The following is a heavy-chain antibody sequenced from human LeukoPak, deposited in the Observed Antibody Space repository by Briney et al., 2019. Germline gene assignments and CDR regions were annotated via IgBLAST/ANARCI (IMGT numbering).Heavy chain of an antibody. D-gene: IGHD1-26*01. CDR2: ISGSAYNT. CDR3: AKHSGSYFIYYVDS. J-gene: IGHJ4*02. Sequence: GGSLRLSCAASGFTFSSYGMSWVRQAPGKGLEWVSTISGSAYNTYYADSVKGRFTISRDNSANTLYLQMNSLRGEDTALYYCAKHSGSYFIYYVDSWGQRTPVTVSS. CDR1: GFTFSSYG. V-gene: IGHV3-23*01.